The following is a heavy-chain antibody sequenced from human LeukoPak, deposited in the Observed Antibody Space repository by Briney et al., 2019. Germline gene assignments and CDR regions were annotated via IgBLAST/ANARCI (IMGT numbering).Heavy chain of an antibody. V-gene: IGHV3-23*01. CDR3: AKGPIPYYDFWSGPDIDY. J-gene: IGHJ4*02. CDR2: ISGSGGST. CDR1: GFTFSSYA. D-gene: IGHD3-3*01. Sequence: GGPLRLSCAASGFTFSSYAMSWVRQAPGKGLEWVSAISGSGGSTYYADSVKGRFTISRDNSKNTLYLQMNSLRAEDTAVYYCAKGPIPYYDFWSGPDIDYWGQGTLVTVSS.